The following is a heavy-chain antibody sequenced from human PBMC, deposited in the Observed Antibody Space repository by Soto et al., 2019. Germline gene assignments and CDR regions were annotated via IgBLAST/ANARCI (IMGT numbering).Heavy chain of an antibody. CDR3: ARGGLYYDFWSGYYFAP. J-gene: IGHJ5*02. CDR2: IYPGDSDT. D-gene: IGHD3-3*01. V-gene: IGHV5-51*01. CDR1: GYSFTSYW. Sequence: GESLKISCKGSGYSFTSYWIGWVRQMPGKGLEWMGIIYPGDSDTRYSPSFQGQVTISADKSISTAYLQWSSLKASDTAMYYWARGGLYYDFWSGYYFAPWGQGTLVTVSS.